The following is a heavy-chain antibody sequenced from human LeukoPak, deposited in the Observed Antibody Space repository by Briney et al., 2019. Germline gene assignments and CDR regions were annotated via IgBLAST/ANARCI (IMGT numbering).Heavy chain of an antibody. Sequence: GGSLRLSCAASGFTFSSYAMHWVRQAPGKGLEWVAVISYDGSNKYYADSVKGRFTISRDNSKNTLYLQMNSLRAEDTAVYYCARETISSSYYFDYWGQGTLVTVSS. V-gene: IGHV3-30-3*01. CDR3: ARETISSSYYFDY. CDR2: ISYDGSNK. D-gene: IGHD6-13*01. J-gene: IGHJ4*02. CDR1: GFTFSSYA.